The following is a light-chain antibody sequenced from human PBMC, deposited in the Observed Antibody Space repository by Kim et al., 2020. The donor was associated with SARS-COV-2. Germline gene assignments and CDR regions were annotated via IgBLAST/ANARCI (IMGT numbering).Light chain of an antibody. J-gene: IGLJ3*02. Sequence: RVSISCTGSSSNIGAGYDVQWYKQLAGTAPKLLIFAKTNRPSGVPDRFSAYKSGTSASLAITGLQAEDESDYYCQSYDSSLSGSVFGGGTKVTVL. V-gene: IGLV1-40*01. CDR2: AKT. CDR1: SSNIGAGYD. CDR3: QSYDSSLSGSV.